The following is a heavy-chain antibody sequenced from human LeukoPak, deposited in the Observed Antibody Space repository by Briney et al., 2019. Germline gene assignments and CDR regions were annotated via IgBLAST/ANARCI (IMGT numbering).Heavy chain of an antibody. J-gene: IGHJ4*02. V-gene: IGHV1-69*13. CDR2: IIPIFGAA. Sequence: SVKVSCKASGGTFSSYAISWVRQAPGQGLEWMGGIIPIFGAANYAQKFQGRVTITADESTSTAYMELSSLRSEDTAVYYCASAPRYNDYSNPFDYWGQGTLVTVSS. CDR1: GGTFSSYA. D-gene: IGHD4-11*01. CDR3: ASAPRYNDYSNPFDY.